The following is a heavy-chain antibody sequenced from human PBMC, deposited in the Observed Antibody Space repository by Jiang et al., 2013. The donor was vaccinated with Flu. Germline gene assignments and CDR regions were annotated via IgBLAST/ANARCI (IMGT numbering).Heavy chain of an antibody. J-gene: IGHJ4*02. Sequence: QLVESGGGLVQPGGSLRLSCAVSGFIFSDHYMDWVRQAPGKGLEWVGRIRNRSDSYATEYAASVKGRFTISRDDSKNSVYVQMNSLKTEDTAVYYCASHSSDYRGFDYWGQGTLVTVSS. CDR1: GFIFSDHY. V-gene: IGHV3-72*01. CDR3: ASHSSDYRGFDY. CDR2: IRNRSDSYAT. D-gene: IGHD3-22*01.